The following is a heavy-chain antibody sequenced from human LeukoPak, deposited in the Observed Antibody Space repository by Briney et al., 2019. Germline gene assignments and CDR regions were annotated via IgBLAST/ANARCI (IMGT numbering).Heavy chain of an antibody. CDR3: TRSPSLGGRYWGFDY. D-gene: IGHD1-26*01. Sequence: GGSLRLSCAASGFTFSTYWMHWVRQAPGKGLVWVSRLSPDGSSSIYADSVKGRFTFSRDNAKNTLYLQMNRLRAEDTAVYYCTRSPSLGGRYWGFDYWGQGALVTVSS. J-gene: IGHJ4*02. CDR2: LSPDGSSS. V-gene: IGHV3-74*01. CDR1: GFTFSTYW.